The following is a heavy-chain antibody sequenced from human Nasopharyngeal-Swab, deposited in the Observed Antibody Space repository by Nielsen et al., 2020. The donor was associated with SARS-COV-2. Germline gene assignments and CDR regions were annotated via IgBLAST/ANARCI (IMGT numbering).Heavy chain of an antibody. D-gene: IGHD2-15*01. CDR1: GGTLTGFH. CDR2: INDRGSG. CDR3: ARGQDAYYYMDV. V-gene: IGHV4-34*01. Sequence: SEILSLTCVVFGGTLTGFHWTWIRQTPGKGLEWIGEINDRGSGNYNPSLRSRVTISAGTSNIQFSLKLNSVTAADTAVYYCARGQDAYYYMDVWGEGTTVTVSS. J-gene: IGHJ6*03.